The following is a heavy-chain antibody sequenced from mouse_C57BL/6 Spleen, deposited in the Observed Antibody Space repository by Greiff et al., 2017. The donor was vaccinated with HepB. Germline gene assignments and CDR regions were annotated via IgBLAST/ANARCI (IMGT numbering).Heavy chain of an antibody. Sequence: EVKLVESGGGLVKPGGSLKLSCAASGFTFSDYGMHWVRQAPEKGLEWVAYISSGSSTIYYADTVKGRFTISRDNAKNTLFLQMTSLSSEDTAMYYCARASYDYGDYWGQGTTLTVSS. CDR2: ISSGSSTI. J-gene: IGHJ2*01. V-gene: IGHV5-17*01. D-gene: IGHD2-4*01. CDR3: ARASYDYGDY. CDR1: GFTFSDYG.